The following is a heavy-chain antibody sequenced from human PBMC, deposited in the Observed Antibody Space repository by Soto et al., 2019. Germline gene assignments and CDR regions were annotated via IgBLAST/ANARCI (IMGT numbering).Heavy chain of an antibody. CDR2: MNPHSGNT. J-gene: IGHJ4*02. V-gene: IGHV1-8*01. Sequence: ASVKVSCKASGYTFTTYDINWVRQAPGQGLEWMGWMNPHSGNTDYAQKFQGRVTMTRTTSISTAYMELSSLRSEDTAMYYCASDLYCKRTTCPDYWGQGTLVTVSS. CDR3: ASDLYCKRTTCPDY. D-gene: IGHD2-2*01. CDR1: GYTFTTYD.